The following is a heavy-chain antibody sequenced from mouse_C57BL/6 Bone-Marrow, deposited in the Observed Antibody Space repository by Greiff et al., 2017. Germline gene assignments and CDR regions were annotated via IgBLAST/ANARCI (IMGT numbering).Heavy chain of an antibody. CDR1: GYTFTSYW. Sequence: QVQLQQPGAELVMPGASVKLSCKASGYTFTSYWMHWVKQRPGQGLEWIGEIDPSDSYTNYNQKFKGKSTLTVDKSSSTAYMQLSSLTSKDAAVYYCARGWLLRAMDYWGQGTSVTVSS. V-gene: IGHV1-69*01. CDR2: IDPSDSYT. CDR3: ARGWLLRAMDY. J-gene: IGHJ4*01. D-gene: IGHD2-3*01.